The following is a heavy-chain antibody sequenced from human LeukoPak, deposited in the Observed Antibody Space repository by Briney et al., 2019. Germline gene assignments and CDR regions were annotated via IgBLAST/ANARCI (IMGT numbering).Heavy chain of an antibody. CDR3: AKDVVLDY. J-gene: IGHJ4*02. CDR2: ISGSDGRT. Sequence: GSLRLPCVASGFTFSSYAMSWVRQAPGKGLEWVSAISGSDGRTYYADSVKGRFTISRDNSKNTLYLQMNSLRAEDTAVYYCAKDVVLDYWGQGTLVIVSS. D-gene: IGHD2-15*01. V-gene: IGHV3-23*01. CDR1: GFTFSSYA.